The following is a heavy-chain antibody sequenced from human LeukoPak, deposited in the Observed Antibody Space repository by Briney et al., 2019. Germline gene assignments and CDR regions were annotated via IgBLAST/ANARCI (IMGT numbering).Heavy chain of an antibody. J-gene: IGHJ4*02. Sequence: ASVKVSCKASGYTFTSYYMHWVRQAPGQGLEWMGIINPSGGSTSYAQKFQGRVTMTRDTSTSTVYMELSSLRSEDTAVYYCARAGGKELTGDSVEPLGFDYWGQGTLVTVSS. CDR3: ARAGGKELTGDSVEPLGFDY. V-gene: IGHV1-46*01. CDR1: GYTFTSYY. CDR2: INPSGGST. D-gene: IGHD7-27*01.